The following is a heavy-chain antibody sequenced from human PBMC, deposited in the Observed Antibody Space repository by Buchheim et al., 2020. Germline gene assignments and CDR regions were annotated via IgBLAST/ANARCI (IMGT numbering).Heavy chain of an antibody. J-gene: IGHJ5*02. CDR1: GFTFSTYA. CDR3: VRETPFDP. D-gene: IGHD4-23*01. Sequence: EVQLVESGGGLVQPGGSLRLSCEVSGFTFSTYAMNWVRQAPGKGLEWVSYITSSSTTIYYACSVKGRFIISRDNAKNSLYLQMNSLRAEDTAVYYCVRETPFDPWGQGTL. V-gene: IGHV3-48*01. CDR2: ITSSSTTI.